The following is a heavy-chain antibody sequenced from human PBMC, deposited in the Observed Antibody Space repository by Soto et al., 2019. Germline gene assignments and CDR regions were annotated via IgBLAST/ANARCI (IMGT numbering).Heavy chain of an antibody. Sequence: GGSLRLSCAASGFTVSSNYMSWVRQAPGKGLEWVSVIYSGGSTYYADSVRGRFTISRDNSKNTLYLQMNSLRAEDTAVYYCARGVRYFDWSFIGYWGQGTLVTVSS. CDR1: GFTVSSNY. J-gene: IGHJ4*02. CDR3: ARGVRYFDWSFIGY. D-gene: IGHD3-9*01. CDR2: IYSGGST. V-gene: IGHV3-66*01.